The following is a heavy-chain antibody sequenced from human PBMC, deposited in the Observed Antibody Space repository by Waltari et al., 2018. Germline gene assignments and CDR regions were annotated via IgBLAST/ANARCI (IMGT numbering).Heavy chain of an antibody. V-gene: IGHV3-66*02. D-gene: IGHD5-18*01. J-gene: IGHJ4*02. CDR1: GFTVRSNH. CDR2: IYDAGST. CDR3: ARARDEETAMVYFDH. Sequence: EVQLVESGVGLVHPGESLRLSCAAPGFTVRSNHMRWVRQAPGKGLEWIALIYDAGSTYYPDSVRGRFTISRDYSKNTFHLQMNSLRVEDTAIYYCARARDEETAMVYFDHWGQGTLVSVSS.